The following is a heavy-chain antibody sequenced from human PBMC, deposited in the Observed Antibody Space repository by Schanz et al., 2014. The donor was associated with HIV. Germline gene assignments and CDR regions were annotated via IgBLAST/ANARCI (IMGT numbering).Heavy chain of an antibody. CDR3: ARADFGHDLGFDP. CDR1: GGSFSPYF. J-gene: IGHJ5*02. Sequence: QVQLHQWGPGLLKPSETLSLTCAVYGGSFSPYFWTWIRQPPGKGLEWIGYIYYSGSTYYNPSLKSRVTMSVDTSENHFSLKLSSATVADTAVYYCARADFGHDLGFDPWGEGVLVTVTS. V-gene: IGHV4-34*01. D-gene: IGHD4-17*01. CDR2: IYYSGST.